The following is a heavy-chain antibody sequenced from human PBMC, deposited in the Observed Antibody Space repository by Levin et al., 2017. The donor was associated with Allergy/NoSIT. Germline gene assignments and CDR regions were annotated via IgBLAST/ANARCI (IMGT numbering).Heavy chain of an antibody. CDR2: IYYSGST. CDR3: ARAGSRWELLFWGLDGFDY. D-gene: IGHD1-26*01. Sequence: SQTLSLPCTVSGGSIRSSSYYWGWIRQPPGKGLEWIGSIYYSGSTYYNPSLKSRVTISVDTSKNQFSLKLSSVTAADTAVYYCARAGSRWELLFWGLDGFDYWGQGTLVTVSS. J-gene: IGHJ4*02. V-gene: IGHV4-39*07. CDR1: GGSIRSSSYY.